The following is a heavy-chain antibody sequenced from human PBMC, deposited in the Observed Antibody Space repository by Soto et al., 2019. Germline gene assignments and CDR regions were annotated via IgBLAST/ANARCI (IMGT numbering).Heavy chain of an antibody. D-gene: IGHD6-19*01. CDR2: ITHGGST. Sequence: PSETLSLTCAVYGYSIRSSDWWGWIRQPPGKGLGWIGYITHGGSTNYNPSLKRRVTMSVDPSKNQFSLNLTSVTAVDTAVYYCARMAVTTFYYYAMDVWGQGTTVTVSS. CDR3: ARMAVTTFYYYAMDV. V-gene: IGHV4-28*01. J-gene: IGHJ6*02. CDR1: GYSIRSSDW.